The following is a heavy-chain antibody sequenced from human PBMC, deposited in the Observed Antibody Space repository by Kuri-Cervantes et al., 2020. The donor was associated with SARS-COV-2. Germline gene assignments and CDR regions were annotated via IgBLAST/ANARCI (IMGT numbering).Heavy chain of an antibody. Sequence: GSLRLSCSVSGGSISSSGHYWGWVRQPPGKGLEWIGSIYFSGSTYYTPSLKSRVTISVDTSKNQFSLKLSSVTAADTAVYYCARELGLTTVNWFDPWGQGTLVTVSS. D-gene: IGHD4-17*01. CDR2: IYFSGST. CDR3: ARELGLTTVNWFDP. CDR1: GGSISSSGHY. V-gene: IGHV4-39*07. J-gene: IGHJ5*02.